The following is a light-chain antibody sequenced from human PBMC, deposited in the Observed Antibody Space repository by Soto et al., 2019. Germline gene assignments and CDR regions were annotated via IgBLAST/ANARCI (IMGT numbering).Light chain of an antibody. J-gene: IGLJ2*01. CDR1: SSDVGGYDA. Sequence: QSALTQPASVSGSPGQSITISFTGTSSDVGGYDAVSWYQHHPGKAPKLMIYDVSNRPTGVSNRFSGSKSGNTASLTISGLQAEDEADYYCNSHTSRNLVLFGGGTKLTVL. V-gene: IGLV2-14*03. CDR3: NSHTSRNLVL. CDR2: DVS.